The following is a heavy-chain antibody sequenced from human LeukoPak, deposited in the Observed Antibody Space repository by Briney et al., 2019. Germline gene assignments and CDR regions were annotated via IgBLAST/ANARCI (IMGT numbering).Heavy chain of an antibody. CDR2: IYYSGST. CDR3: ARYYYDSSSYRVDY. V-gene: IGHV4-59*01. CDR1: GDSIGSYY. Sequence: PSETLSLTCTVSGDSIGSYYWCWIRQPPGKGLEWIGYIYYSGSTNYNPSLKSRVTISVDTSKNQFSLKLSSVTAADTAVYYCARYYYDSSSYRVDYWGQGTLVTVSS. D-gene: IGHD3-22*01. J-gene: IGHJ4*02.